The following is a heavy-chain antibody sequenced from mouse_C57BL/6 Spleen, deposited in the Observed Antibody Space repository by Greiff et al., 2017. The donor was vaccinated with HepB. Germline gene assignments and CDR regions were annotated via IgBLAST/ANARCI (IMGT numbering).Heavy chain of an antibody. CDR1: GYSFTGYF. Sequence: VQLQQSGPELVKPGDSVKISCKASGYSFTGYFMNWVMQSHGKSLEWIGRINPYNGDTFYNQKFKGKATLTVDKSSSTAHMELRSLTSEDSAVYYCSRDYYYGSSYFDYWGQGTTLTVSS. D-gene: IGHD1-1*01. CDR2: INPYNGDT. J-gene: IGHJ2*01. CDR3: SRDYYYGSSYFDY. V-gene: IGHV1-20*01.